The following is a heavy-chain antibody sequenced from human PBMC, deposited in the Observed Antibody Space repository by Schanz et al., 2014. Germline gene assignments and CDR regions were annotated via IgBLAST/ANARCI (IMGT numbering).Heavy chain of an antibody. V-gene: IGHV3-74*02. Sequence: EVQLLESGGGLVQPGGSLRLSCAASGFTFSSHWMHWVRQDPGKGLVWVARINSVGSNTDYADSVMGRFTISRDNAKNTLYLQMNTLRAEDTAVYYCARKMKLGVYGGKGHDSLDIWGQGTMVTVSS. CDR2: INSVGSNT. D-gene: IGHD4-17*01. CDR3: ARKMKLGVYGGKGHDSLDI. CDR1: GFTFSSHW. J-gene: IGHJ3*02.